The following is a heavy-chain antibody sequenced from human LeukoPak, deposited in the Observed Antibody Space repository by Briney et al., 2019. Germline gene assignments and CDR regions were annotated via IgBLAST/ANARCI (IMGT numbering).Heavy chain of an antibody. V-gene: IGHV1-2*02. Sequence: VKVSCKASGYTFTGYHMHWVRQAPGQGLEWMGWINPNSGGTNYAQKFQGRVTMTRDTSISTAYMELSRLRSDDTAVYYCARYPGIAAADLEGAFDIWGQGTMVTVSS. CDR3: ARYPGIAAADLEGAFDI. J-gene: IGHJ3*02. CDR1: GYTFTGYH. CDR2: INPNSGGT. D-gene: IGHD6-13*01.